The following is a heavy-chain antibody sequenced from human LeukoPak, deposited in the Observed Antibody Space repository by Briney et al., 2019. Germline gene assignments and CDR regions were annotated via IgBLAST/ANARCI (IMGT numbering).Heavy chain of an antibody. J-gene: IGHJ4*02. D-gene: IGHD6-6*01. CDR1: GGSISSYY. CDR3: ARTKYSSSSGWLDY. Sequence: SETLSLTCTVSGGSISSYYWSWIRQHPGKGLEWIGYIYYSGTTYYNPSLKSRITISVDTSKNQFSLNLNSMTAADTAVYYCARTKYSSSSGWLDYWGQGTLVTVSS. CDR2: IYYSGTT. V-gene: IGHV4-59*06.